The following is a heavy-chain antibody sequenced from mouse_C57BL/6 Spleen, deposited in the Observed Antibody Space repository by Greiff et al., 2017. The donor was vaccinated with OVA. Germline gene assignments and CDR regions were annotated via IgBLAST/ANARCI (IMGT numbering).Heavy chain of an antibody. D-gene: IGHD1-1*01. Sequence: EVKLVESGAGLVKPGGSLKLSCAASGFTFSSYAMSWVRQTPEKRLEWVAYISSGGDYIYYADTVKGRFTISRDNARNTLYLQMSSLKSEDTAMYYCTREGYGSSSSWFAYWGQGTLVTVSA. CDR2: ISSGGDYI. V-gene: IGHV5-9-1*02. CDR3: TREGYGSSSSWFAY. CDR1: GFTFSSYA. J-gene: IGHJ3*01.